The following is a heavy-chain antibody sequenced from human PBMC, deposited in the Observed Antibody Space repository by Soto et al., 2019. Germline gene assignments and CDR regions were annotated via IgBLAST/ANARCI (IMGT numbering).Heavy chain of an antibody. CDR1: GFTFSSYG. J-gene: IGHJ4*02. CDR2: VSSTGGTT. D-gene: IGHD2-2*01. V-gene: IGHV3-23*01. Sequence: VQLLESGGGLVQPGGSLRLSCAASGFTFSSYGMSWVRQAPGKGLERVSTVSSTGGTTNYAGPVKGRFTISRDNSKNTLYLQMNSLRAEDTAVYYCAKVSGGLVVSSAEYWGQGTLVSVSS. CDR3: AKVSGGLVVSSAEY.